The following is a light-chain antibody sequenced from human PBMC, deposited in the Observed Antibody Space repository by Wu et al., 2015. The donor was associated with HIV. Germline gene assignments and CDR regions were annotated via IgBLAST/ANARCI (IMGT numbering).Light chain of an antibody. CDR3: QEYGSSPQVT. Sequence: EIVLTQSPVTLSLSPGERATLSCRANQILGRFLAWYQQKPGQSPRLLIYDTSTRATGVPARFSGSGSGTDFTLTISRLEPEDFAVYYCQEYGSSPQVTFGGGTKVEIK. V-gene: IGKV3-20*01. CDR2: DTS. CDR1: QILGRF. J-gene: IGKJ4*01.